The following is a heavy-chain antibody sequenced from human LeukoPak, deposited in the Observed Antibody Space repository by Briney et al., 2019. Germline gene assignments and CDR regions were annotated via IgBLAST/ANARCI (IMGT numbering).Heavy chain of an antibody. CDR2: FDPEDGET. Sequence: ASVKVSCKVSGYTLTELSMHWVRQAPGKGLEWMGGFDPEDGETIYAQKFQGRVTMTEDTSTDTAYMELSSLRSEDTAVYYCATCGTYYYDSSGYFPFDYWGQGTLVTVSS. CDR3: ATCGTYYYDSSGYFPFDY. J-gene: IGHJ4*02. D-gene: IGHD3-22*01. CDR1: GYTLTELS. V-gene: IGHV1-24*01.